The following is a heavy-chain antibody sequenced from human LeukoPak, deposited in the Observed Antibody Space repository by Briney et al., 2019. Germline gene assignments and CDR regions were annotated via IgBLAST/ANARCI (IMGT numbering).Heavy chain of an antibody. Sequence: GGSLRLSCAASGFTFSTYWMSWVRQAPGKGPEWVANIKQDGSEKYYVDSVKGRFTISRDNAKNSLYLQMNSLRAEDTAVYYCAREFPYYYDTSGYYVDYWGQGTLVTVSS. CDR2: IKQDGSEK. CDR1: GFTFSTYW. CDR3: AREFPYYYDTSGYYVDY. V-gene: IGHV3-7*01. D-gene: IGHD3-22*01. J-gene: IGHJ4*02.